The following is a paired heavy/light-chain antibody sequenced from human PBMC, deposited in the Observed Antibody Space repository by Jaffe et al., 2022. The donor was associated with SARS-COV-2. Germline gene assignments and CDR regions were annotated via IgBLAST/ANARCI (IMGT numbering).Heavy chain of an antibody. CDR3: TNPVGADNYFDA. Sequence: EVQLVESGGGLVKPGGSLRLSCGASGIIFSNAWMSWVRQAPGKGLEWVGRIKSKTHGGTADYAAPVKGRFTISRDDSKNMLYLQMSSLKTEDTAFYYCTNPVGADNYFDAWGQGALVTVSS. CDR1: GIIFSNAW. J-gene: IGHJ5*02. V-gene: IGHV3-15*01. D-gene: IGHD1-26*01. CDR2: IKSKTHGGTA.
Light chain of an antibody. CDR2: DVS. CDR3: SSYAGGVV. V-gene: IGLV2-8*01. Sequence: QSALTQPPSASGSPGQSVTISCTGSSSDVGGHKYVSWYQQHPGKAPKLMIYDVSERPSGVPDRFSGSKSGNTASLTVSGLQTEDEADYYCSSYAGGVVFGGGTKLTVL. CDR1: SSDVGGHKY. J-gene: IGLJ2*01.